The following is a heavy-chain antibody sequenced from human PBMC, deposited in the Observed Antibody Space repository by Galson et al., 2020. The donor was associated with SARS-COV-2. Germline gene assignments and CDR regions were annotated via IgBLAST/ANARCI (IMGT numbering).Heavy chain of an antibody. V-gene: IGHV3-30*07. D-gene: IGHD1-26*01. CDR2: MSNDGTNA. CDR3: ARDLEEWEVLSPFDY. CDR1: GFSFRRYA. J-gene: IGHJ4*02. Sequence: GESLKISCAASGFSFRRYAMHWVRQAPGKGLEWVAVMSNDGTNAYYADSVKGRFTISRDNSKNTLYLQMNSLRAEDTAVYYCARDLEEWEVLSPFDYGGQGTLLTVSS.